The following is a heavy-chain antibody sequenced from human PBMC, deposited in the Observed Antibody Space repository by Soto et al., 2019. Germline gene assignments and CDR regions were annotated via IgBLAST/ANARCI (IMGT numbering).Heavy chain of an antibody. Sequence: SETLSLTCTVSGGSISSYYWSWIRQPPGKGLEWIGYIYDSGSTNYNPSLKSRVTISVDTSKNQFSLKLSSVTAADTAVYYCARDFGGDFWSGYYAYWGQGTLVTVSS. J-gene: IGHJ4*02. CDR3: ARDFGGDFWSGYYAY. D-gene: IGHD3-3*01. CDR1: GGSISSYY. V-gene: IGHV4-59*01. CDR2: IYDSGST.